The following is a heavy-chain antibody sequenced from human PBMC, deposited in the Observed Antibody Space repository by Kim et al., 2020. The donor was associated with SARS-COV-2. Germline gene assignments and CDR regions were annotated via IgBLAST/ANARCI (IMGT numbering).Heavy chain of an antibody. CDR3: ATTYSSGYGHDAFDI. V-gene: IGHV3-21*01. CDR2: ISSSSSYI. Sequence: GGSLRLSCAASGFTFSSYSMNWVRQAPGKGLEWVSSISSSSSYIYYADSVKGRFTISRDNAKNSLYLQMNSLRAEDTAVYYCATTYSSGYGHDAFDIWGQGTMVTVSS. J-gene: IGHJ3*02. CDR1: GFTFSSYS. D-gene: IGHD6-19*01.